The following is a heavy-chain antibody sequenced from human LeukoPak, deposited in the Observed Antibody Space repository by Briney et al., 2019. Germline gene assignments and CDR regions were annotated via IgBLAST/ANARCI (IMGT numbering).Heavy chain of an antibody. V-gene: IGHV1-69*13. D-gene: IGHD3-3*01. CDR2: IIPIFGTA. J-gene: IGHJ6*02. CDR3: ARVIDFGVVIIHYGMDV. Sequence: GASVKVSCKASGGTFSSYAISWVRQAPGQGLEWMGGIIPIFGTANYAQKFQGRVTITADESTSTAYMELSSLRSEDTAVYYCARVIDFGVVIIHYGMDVWGQGTTVTVSS. CDR1: GGTFSSYA.